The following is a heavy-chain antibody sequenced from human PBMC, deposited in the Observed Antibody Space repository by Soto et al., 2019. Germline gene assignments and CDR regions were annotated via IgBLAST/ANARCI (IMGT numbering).Heavy chain of an antibody. V-gene: IGHV1-69*02. CDR1: GGTFSSDN. CDR3: ARSDYGDYVLPDY. Sequence: QVQLVQSGAEVKKPGSSVKVSCKASGGTFSSDNIIWVRQAPGQGLEWMGRIIPGLSLANYAQKFQGRVTITADKSTSTAYMELSSLRSEDTAVYYCARSDYGDYVLPDYWGQGTLVTVSP. D-gene: IGHD4-17*01. J-gene: IGHJ4*02. CDR2: IIPGLSLA.